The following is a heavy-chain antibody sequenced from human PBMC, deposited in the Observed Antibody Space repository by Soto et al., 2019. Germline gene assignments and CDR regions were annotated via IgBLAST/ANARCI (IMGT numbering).Heavy chain of an antibody. D-gene: IGHD2-2*01. Sequence: ASVKVSCKASGYTFTSYAMHWVRQAPGQRLEWMGWINAGNGNTKYSQKFQGRVTITRDTSASTAYMELSSLRSEDTAVYYCARAQGVVGPAAQNWFGPGGQGALVTASS. CDR2: INAGNGNT. V-gene: IGHV1-3*01. CDR3: ARAQGVVGPAAQNWFGP. J-gene: IGHJ5*02. CDR1: GYTFTSYA.